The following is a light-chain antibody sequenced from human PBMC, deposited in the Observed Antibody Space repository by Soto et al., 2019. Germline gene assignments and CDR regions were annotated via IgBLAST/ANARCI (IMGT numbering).Light chain of an antibody. CDR1: SSNIGSTYD. CDR2: GNT. J-gene: IGLJ1*01. CDR3: QSYDDSLSVHYV. V-gene: IGLV1-40*01. Sequence: QSVLTQPPSVSGAPGQRVTISCTGSSSNIGSTYDVQWYQQLPGTAPKLLIHGNTDRPSRVPDRFSGSKSGTSASLAITGLQADDEAYYYCQSYDDSLSVHYVFGTGTKLTVL.